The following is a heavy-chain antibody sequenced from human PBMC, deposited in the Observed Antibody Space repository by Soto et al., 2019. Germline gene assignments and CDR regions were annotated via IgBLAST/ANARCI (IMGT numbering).Heavy chain of an antibody. CDR3: ARVVVAATPAQVGGAFDI. CDR2: IYYSGST. V-gene: IGHV4-59*01. CDR1: GGSISSYY. Sequence: SETLSLTCTVSGGSISSYYWSWIRQPPGKGLEWIGYIYYSGSTNYNPSLKSRVTISVDTSKNQFSLKLSSVTAADTAVYYCARVVVAATPAQVGGAFDIWGQGTMVTVSS. J-gene: IGHJ3*02. D-gene: IGHD2-15*01.